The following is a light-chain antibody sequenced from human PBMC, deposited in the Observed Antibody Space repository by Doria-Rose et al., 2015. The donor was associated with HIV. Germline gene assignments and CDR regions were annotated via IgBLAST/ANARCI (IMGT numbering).Light chain of an antibody. CDR2: AAS. V-gene: IGKV1-NL1*01. Sequence: SLAWYQPNPGKAPKFRVYAASTLESGVPSRFRGSGSGTDCTLTINSLQPEDFATYYCQQYYSTPQTFGQGTKLEIK. J-gene: IGKJ2*01. CDR1: S. CDR3: QQYYSTPQT.